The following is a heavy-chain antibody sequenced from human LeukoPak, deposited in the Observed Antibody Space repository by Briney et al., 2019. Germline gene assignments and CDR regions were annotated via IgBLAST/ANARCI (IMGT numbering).Heavy chain of an antibody. CDR2: IYSGGST. CDR3: ARETDSYGYYFDY. J-gene: IGHJ4*02. D-gene: IGHD5-18*01. CDR1: GFTVGSNY. Sequence: GGSLRLSCAASGFTVGSNYMSWVRQAPGKGLEWVSVIYSGGSTYYADPVKGRFTISRDNSKNTLYLQMNSLRAEDTAVYYCARETDSYGYYFDYWGQGTLVTVSS. V-gene: IGHV3-53*01.